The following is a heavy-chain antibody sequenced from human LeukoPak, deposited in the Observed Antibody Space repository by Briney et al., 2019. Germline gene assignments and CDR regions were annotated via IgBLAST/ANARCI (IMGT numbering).Heavy chain of an antibody. Sequence: GGSLRLSCAASGFTVSSNYMSWVRQAPGKGLEWVSVIYSGGSTYYADSVKGRFTISRDNSKNTLYLQMNSLRAEDTALYYCAKDIEAGTGTXYYFDYWGQGTLVTVSS. CDR3: AKDIEAGTGTXYYFDY. D-gene: IGHD6-13*01. J-gene: IGHJ4*02. V-gene: IGHV3-53*05. CDR2: IYSGGST. CDR1: GFTVSSNY.